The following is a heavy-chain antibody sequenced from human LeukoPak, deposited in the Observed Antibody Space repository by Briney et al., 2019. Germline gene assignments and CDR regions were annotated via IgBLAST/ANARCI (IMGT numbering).Heavy chain of an antibody. D-gene: IGHD3-10*01. V-gene: IGHV3-23*01. J-gene: IGHJ4*02. CDR2: IVGVSEST. Sequence: GGTLRLSCAASGFTFSSYAMSWVRQAPGKGLEWFSTIVGVSESTYYADSVKGRFTIARDNSKNTVYLQMNSLRAEDTAVYYCEKLAVSGTYSSDFWGQGTLVTVSS. CDR3: EKLAVSGTYSSDF. CDR1: GFTFSSYA.